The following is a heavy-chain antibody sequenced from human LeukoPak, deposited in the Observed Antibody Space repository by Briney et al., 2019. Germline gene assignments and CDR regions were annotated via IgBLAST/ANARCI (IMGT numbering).Heavy chain of an antibody. Sequence: SETLSLTCTVSGGSISSGDYYRSWIRQPPGKGLEWIGYIYYSGSTYYNPSLKSRVTISVDTSKNQFSLKLSSVTAADTAVYYCAGMVRLDAFDIWGQGTMVTVSS. D-gene: IGHD3-10*01. CDR3: AGMVRLDAFDI. CDR1: GGSISSGDYY. V-gene: IGHV4-30-4*08. J-gene: IGHJ3*02. CDR2: IYYSGST.